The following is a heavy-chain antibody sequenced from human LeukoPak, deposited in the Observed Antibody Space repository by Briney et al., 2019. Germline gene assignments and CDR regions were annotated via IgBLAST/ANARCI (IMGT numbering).Heavy chain of an antibody. V-gene: IGHV4-4*02. CDR2: IYHSGST. D-gene: IGHD3-10*01. J-gene: IGHJ4*02. CDR1: GFTFSSYAM. Sequence: GSLRLSCAASGFTFSSYAMRWVRQPPGKGLEWIGEIYHSGSTNYNPSLKSRVTISVDKSKNQFSLKLSSVTAADTAVYYCARSGGYFNFDYWGQGTLVTVSS. CDR3: ARSGGYFNFDY.